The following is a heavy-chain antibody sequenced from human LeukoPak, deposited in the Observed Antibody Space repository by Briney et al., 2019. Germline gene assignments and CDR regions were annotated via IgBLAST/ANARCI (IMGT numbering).Heavy chain of an antibody. CDR2: IYTSGST. Sequence: PSETLSLTCTVSGGSISSYHWSWIRQPAGKGLEWIGRIYTSGSTNYNPSLKSRLTMSLNTSKNQFSLKLSSVTAADTAVYYCARVLAGPGWFDPWGQGTLVTVSS. D-gene: IGHD2-21*01. V-gene: IGHV4-4*07. CDR3: ARVLAGPGWFDP. CDR1: GGSISSYH. J-gene: IGHJ5*02.